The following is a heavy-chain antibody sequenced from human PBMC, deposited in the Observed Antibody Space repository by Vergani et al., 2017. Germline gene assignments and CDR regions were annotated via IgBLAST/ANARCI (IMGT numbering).Heavy chain of an antibody. CDR1: GFSFPGYA. Sequence: EVQLLESGGGLVQPGGSLRLSCEASGFSFPGYAMSWVRQAPGKGLEWVSAISGSGGSTYYADSVKGRFTISRDNSKNTLYLQMNSLRAEDTAVYYCAKDTNVYSSGRAGYWGQGTLVTVSS. CDR2: ISGSGGST. CDR3: AKDTNVYSSGRAGY. D-gene: IGHD6-19*01. J-gene: IGHJ4*02. V-gene: IGHV3-23*01.